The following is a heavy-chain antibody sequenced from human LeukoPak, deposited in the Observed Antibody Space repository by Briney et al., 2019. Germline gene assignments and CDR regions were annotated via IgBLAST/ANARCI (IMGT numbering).Heavy chain of an antibody. V-gene: IGHV3-23*01. CDR2: IRGNAGTT. CDR3: AKGHGDASGYYYFDS. Sequence: PGGSLRLSCAASGFTFSTYGTHWVRQAPGKGLEWVSAIRGNAGTTYYADSVKGRFTIFRDNFKNMLYLQMNSLRVEDTAVYYCAKGHGDASGYYYFDSWGQGTLVTVSS. J-gene: IGHJ4*02. CDR1: GFTFSTYG. D-gene: IGHD3-22*01.